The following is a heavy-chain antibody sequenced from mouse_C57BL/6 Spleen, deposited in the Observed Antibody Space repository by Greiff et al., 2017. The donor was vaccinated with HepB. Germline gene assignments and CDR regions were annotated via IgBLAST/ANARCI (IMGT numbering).Heavy chain of an antibody. D-gene: IGHD1-1*01. V-gene: IGHV14-1*01. CDR3: TGDYYGSSFDY. CDR1: GFNIKDYY. CDR2: IDPEDGDT. Sequence: VQLKQSGAELVRPGASVKLSCTASGFNIKDYYMHWVKQRPEQGLEWIGRIDPEDGDTEYAPKFQGKATMTADTSSNTAYLQLSSLTSEDTAVYYCTGDYYGSSFDYWGQGTTLTVSS. J-gene: IGHJ2*01.